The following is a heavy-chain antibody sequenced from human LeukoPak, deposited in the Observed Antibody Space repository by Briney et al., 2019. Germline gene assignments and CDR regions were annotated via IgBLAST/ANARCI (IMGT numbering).Heavy chain of an antibody. D-gene: IGHD3-22*01. CDR2: INPNSGGT. V-gene: IGHV1-2*02. Sequence: ASVKVSCKASGYSFTGHYMHWVRQAPGQGLEWMGWINPNSGGTNYAQKFQGRVTMTEDTSTDTAYMELSSLRSEDTAVYYCATAPRGSSGYYYFDYWGQGTLVTVSS. J-gene: IGHJ4*02. CDR1: GYSFTGHY. CDR3: ATAPRGSSGYYYFDY.